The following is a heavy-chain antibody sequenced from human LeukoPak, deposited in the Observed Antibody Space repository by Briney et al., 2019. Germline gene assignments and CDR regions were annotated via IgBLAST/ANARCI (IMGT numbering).Heavy chain of an antibody. D-gene: IGHD3-3*01. CDR3: ARESARGAFDI. Sequence: ASVKVSCKASGYTFTGYYMHWVRQAPGQGLEWMGWINPNSRGTNYAQKFQGRVTMTRDTSISTAYMELSRLRSDDTAVYYCARESARGAFDIWGQGTMVTVSS. V-gene: IGHV1-2*02. CDR2: INPNSRGT. CDR1: GYTFTGYY. J-gene: IGHJ3*02.